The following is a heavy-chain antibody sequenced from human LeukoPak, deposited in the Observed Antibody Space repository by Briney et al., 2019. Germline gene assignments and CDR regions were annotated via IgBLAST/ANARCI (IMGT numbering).Heavy chain of an antibody. D-gene: IGHD5-18*01. Sequence: ASVNVSCKASGYTFTGYYMHWVRQAPGQGLEWMGWVNPNSGGTNYAQKFQGRVTMTRDTSISTAYMELSRLRSDDTAVYYCARVDTAMVTNYYYYMDVWGKGTTVTVSS. CDR3: ARVDTAMVTNYYYYMDV. V-gene: IGHV1-2*02. CDR2: VNPNSGGT. J-gene: IGHJ6*03. CDR1: GYTFTGYY.